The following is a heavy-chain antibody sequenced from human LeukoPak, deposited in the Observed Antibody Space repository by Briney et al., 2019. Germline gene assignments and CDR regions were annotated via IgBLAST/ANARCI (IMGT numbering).Heavy chain of an antibody. CDR1: GFTFSSYG. Sequence: GGSLRLSCAASGFTFSSYGMYWVRQAPGKGLEWVEFIRYDGSNKYYADSVKGRFTISRDNSKNTLYLQMNSLRAEDTAVYYCAKVGSKYYGSYYYGMDVWGQGTTVTVSS. CDR3: AKVGSKYYGSYYYGMDV. D-gene: IGHD3-10*01. V-gene: IGHV3-30*02. J-gene: IGHJ6*02. CDR2: IRYDGSNK.